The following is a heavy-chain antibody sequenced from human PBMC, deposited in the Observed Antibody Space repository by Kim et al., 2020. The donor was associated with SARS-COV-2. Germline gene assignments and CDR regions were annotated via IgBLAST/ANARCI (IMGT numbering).Heavy chain of an antibody. Sequence: GGSLRLSCAASGFTFSSYSMNWVRQAPGKGLEWVSSISSSSSYIYYADSVKGRFTISRDNAKNSLYLQMNSLRAEDTAVYYCARDLRHDSSGRPYWGQGTLVTVSS. CDR1: GFTFSSYS. D-gene: IGHD3-22*01. CDR3: ARDLRHDSSGRPY. V-gene: IGHV3-21*01. J-gene: IGHJ4*02. CDR2: ISSSSSYI.